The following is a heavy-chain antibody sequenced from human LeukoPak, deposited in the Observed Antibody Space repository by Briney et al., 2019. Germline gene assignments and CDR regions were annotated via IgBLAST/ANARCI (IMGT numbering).Heavy chain of an antibody. Sequence: GGSLRLSCAASGFTFSSYAMSWVRQAPGKGLKCVSAISGRADRTYYADSVKGRFTISRDNFKNTLYLQMNSLRADDTAVYYCVKESPYDGPRKYYFDYWGQGALVTVSS. J-gene: IGHJ4*02. V-gene: IGHV3-23*01. D-gene: IGHD3-10*01. CDR1: GFTFSSYA. CDR2: ISGRADRT. CDR3: VKESPYDGPRKYYFDY.